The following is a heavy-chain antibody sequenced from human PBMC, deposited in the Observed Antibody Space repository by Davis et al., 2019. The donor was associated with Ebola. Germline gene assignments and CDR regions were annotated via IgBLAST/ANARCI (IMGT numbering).Heavy chain of an antibody. D-gene: IGHD1-26*01. CDR3: TRAPSVTYRLDF. Sequence: GESLKISCVGSGFTFSDYYMDWVRQAPGKRLEWVGRIRNKRNGGTTEYAASVRGRFTISRDDSSASVYLQMYALKTEDSAVYYCTRAPSVTYRLDFWGRGTLVTVSS. CDR1: GFTFSDYY. V-gene: IGHV3-72*01. J-gene: IGHJ4*02. CDR2: IRNKRNGGTT.